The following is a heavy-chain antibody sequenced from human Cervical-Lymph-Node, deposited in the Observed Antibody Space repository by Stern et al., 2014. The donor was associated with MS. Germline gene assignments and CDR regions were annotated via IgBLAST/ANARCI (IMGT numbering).Heavy chain of an antibody. D-gene: IGHD6-19*01. CDR2: IDWEDDK. Sequence: ESGPALVKPTQTLTLTCTFSGFSLSTSGMCVSWIRQPPGKALEWLALIDWEDDKYYSTSLRTRLTISKGTSKNQVVLTMTNMDPVDTATYYCARMPPNGYSSGWYWDYWGQGTLVSVPS. J-gene: IGHJ4*02. CDR1: GFSLSTSGMC. V-gene: IGHV2-70*01. CDR3: ARMPPNGYSSGWYWDY.